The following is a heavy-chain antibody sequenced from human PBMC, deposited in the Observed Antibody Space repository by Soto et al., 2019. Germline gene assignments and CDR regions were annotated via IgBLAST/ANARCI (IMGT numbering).Heavy chain of an antibody. J-gene: IGHJ5*02. Sequence: VQLVQSGAEVKKPGASVKVSCKASCYTFTSYGISWVRQATGQVLEWMGWISASNGNPNYAQKLQGRVTMTTDPATRTAYLELRSLRSDDTAVDYCARAYDICHLFAPWGEGPLVTVSS. CDR3: ARAYDICHLFAP. CDR2: ISASNGNP. CDR1: CYTFTSYG. D-gene: IGHD3-9*01. V-gene: IGHV1-18*01.